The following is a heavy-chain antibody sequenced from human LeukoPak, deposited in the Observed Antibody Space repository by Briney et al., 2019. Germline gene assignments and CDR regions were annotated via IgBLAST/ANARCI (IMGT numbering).Heavy chain of an antibody. D-gene: IGHD4-17*01. CDR2: ISSSSDTI. CDR3: ARHIYGDYIIDS. J-gene: IGHJ4*02. CDR1: GFIFSSYS. Sequence: GGSLRLSCAASGFIFSSYSMNWVRQAPGKGLEWVSYISSSSDTIYYADSVKGRFTISRDNAKNSLYLQMSSLRAEDTALYSCARHIYGDYIIDSWGQGTLVTVSS. V-gene: IGHV3-48*01.